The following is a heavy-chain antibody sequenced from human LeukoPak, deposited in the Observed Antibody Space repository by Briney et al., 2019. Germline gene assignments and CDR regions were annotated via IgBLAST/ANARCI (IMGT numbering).Heavy chain of an antibody. Sequence: GESLKISCKGSGYSFTSYWIGWVRQMPGKGLEWMGIIYPGDSDTRYSPSFQGQVTISADKSISTAYLQWSSLKASDTAMYYCARHRGISRVPAAIPDYWGQGTLVTVSS. V-gene: IGHV5-51*01. J-gene: IGHJ4*02. D-gene: IGHD2-2*01. CDR1: GYSFTSYW. CDR3: ARHRGISRVPAAIPDY. CDR2: IYPGDSDT.